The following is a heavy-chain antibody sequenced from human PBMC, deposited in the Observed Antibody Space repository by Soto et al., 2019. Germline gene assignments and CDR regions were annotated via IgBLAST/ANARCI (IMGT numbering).Heavy chain of an antibody. Sequence: SETLSLTCAVSGGSISSGGYSWSWIRQPPGKGLEWIGYIYHSGSTYYNPSLKSRVTISVDRSKNQFSLKLSSVTAADAAVYYCARGTRLLWFGELLPDFDYWGQGTLVTVSS. CDR1: GGSISSGGYS. CDR3: ARGTRLLWFGELLPDFDY. D-gene: IGHD3-10*01. V-gene: IGHV4-30-2*01. J-gene: IGHJ4*02. CDR2: IYHSGST.